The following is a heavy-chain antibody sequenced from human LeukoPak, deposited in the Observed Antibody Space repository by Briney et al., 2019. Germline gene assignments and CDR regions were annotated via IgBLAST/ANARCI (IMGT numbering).Heavy chain of an antibody. J-gene: IGHJ4*02. D-gene: IGHD3-22*01. CDR3: AREGGYYDSSGYFVKYFDY. CDR2: INSDGSST. V-gene: IGHV3-74*01. CDR1: GFTFSSYW. Sequence: GGSLRLSCAASGFTFSSYWMHWVRQAPGKGLVWVSRINSDGSSTSHADSVKGRFTISRDNAKNTLYLQMNSLRAEDTAVYYCAREGGYYDSSGYFVKYFDYWGQGTLVTVSS.